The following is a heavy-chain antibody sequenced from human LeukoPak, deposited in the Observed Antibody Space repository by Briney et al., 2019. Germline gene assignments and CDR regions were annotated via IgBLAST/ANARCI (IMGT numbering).Heavy chain of an antibody. CDR2: IKSEIDGGAT. CDR1: GFTFSITW. J-gene: IGHJ3*02. V-gene: IGHV3-15*07. CDR3: TTGGSVIVAGTRAFDI. Sequence: PGGSLRLSCAASGFTFSITWMNWVRQAPGKGLEWVGRIKSEIDGGATDYAAPVQGRFTISRDDSQATLYLQMNSLKTEDTAVYYCTTGGSVIVAGTRAFDIWGQGTMVTVSS. D-gene: IGHD5-12*01.